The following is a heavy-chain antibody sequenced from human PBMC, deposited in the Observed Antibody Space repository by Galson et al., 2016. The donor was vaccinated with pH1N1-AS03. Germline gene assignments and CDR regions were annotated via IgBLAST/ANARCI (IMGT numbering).Heavy chain of an antibody. D-gene: IGHD3-3*01. Sequence: SLRLSCAASGFTISNYYMSWVRQAPGKGLEWVSVIYGGGDTFYADSVKGRFTISRDNSKNTVYLQMNSLRVEDTALYFCARLYDVWSGYPSFDSWGQGILVTVSS. V-gene: IGHV3-53*01. CDR2: IYGGGDT. CDR1: GFTISNYY. CDR3: ARLYDVWSGYPSFDS. J-gene: IGHJ4*02.